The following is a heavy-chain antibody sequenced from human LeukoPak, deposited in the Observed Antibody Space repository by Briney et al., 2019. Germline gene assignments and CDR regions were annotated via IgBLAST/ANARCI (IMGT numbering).Heavy chain of an antibody. Sequence: GGSLKLSCAASGFTFSDSTMHGVRQACGKGREGVGRIRSNANSYVTAYAASLKGGFTISRDDSQNTAYLQINSLKTKDTAVYYCTRFLGYCSSTSCSNWFDPWGQGTLVTVSS. D-gene: IGHD2-2*01. J-gene: IGHJ5*02. CDR1: GFTFSDST. CDR2: IRSNANSYVT. CDR3: TRFLGYCSSTSCSNWFDP. V-gene: IGHV3-73*01.